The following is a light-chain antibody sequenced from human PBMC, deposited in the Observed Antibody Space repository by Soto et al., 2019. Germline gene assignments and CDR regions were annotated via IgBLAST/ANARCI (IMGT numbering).Light chain of an antibody. J-gene: IGLJ3*02. V-gene: IGLV2-11*01. CDR3: CSYTGSYSV. Sequence: QSALTQPRSVSGSPGQSVAISCTGIGGFDFVSWYQQYPGKAPKLMISDVTNRPSGVPDRFSASKSGDTASLTISGLQAEDEADYYCCSYTGSYSVFGGGTK. CDR1: GGFDF. CDR2: DVT.